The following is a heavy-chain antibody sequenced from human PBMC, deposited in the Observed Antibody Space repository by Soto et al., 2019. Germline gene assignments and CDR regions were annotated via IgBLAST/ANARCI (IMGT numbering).Heavy chain of an antibody. CDR1: GFTFSSYG. Sequence: GGSLRLSCVASGFTFSSYGMSWVRQAPGKGLEWVSSISGSGGRTYYADSAKGRFTISRDNSKSTLYLQLSSLRVEDTAVYYCAQDLKDVFVLPTSCASTSCYGNFDYWGQGT. CDR3: AQDLKDVFVLPTSCASTSCYGNFDY. V-gene: IGHV3-23*01. D-gene: IGHD2-2*01. CDR2: ISGSGGRT. J-gene: IGHJ4*02.